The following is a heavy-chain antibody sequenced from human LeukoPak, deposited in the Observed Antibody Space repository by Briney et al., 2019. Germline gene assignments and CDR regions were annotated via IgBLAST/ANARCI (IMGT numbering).Heavy chain of an antibody. V-gene: IGHV3-30-3*01. D-gene: IGHD3-10*01. Sequence: GRSLRLSCAASGFTFSNYAMHWVRQAPGKGLEWVAVISYDGSNKYYADSVKGRFTISRDNSKNTLYLQMNSLRAEDTAVYYCARDALYYGSGSYYKMGFDYWGQGTLVTVSS. CDR2: ISYDGSNK. CDR3: ARDALYYGSGSYYKMGFDY. J-gene: IGHJ4*02. CDR1: GFTFSNYA.